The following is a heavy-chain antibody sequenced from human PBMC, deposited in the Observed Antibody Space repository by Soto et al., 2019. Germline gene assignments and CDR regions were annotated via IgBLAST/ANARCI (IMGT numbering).Heavy chain of an antibody. CDR3: ARGVSAGIEY. CDR1: GYSFTSLD. V-gene: IGHV1-8*01. D-gene: IGHD6-19*01. CDR2: MEPSTGRT. Sequence: QVQLVQSGAEVREPGASVKVSCKASGYSFTSLDINWVRQTAGQGLGGRGWMEPSTGRTGYAQKCQDRITRARSTSIHTSHIEMNKLTSDDAAFYACARGVSAGIEYWSQRNMVTVPS. J-gene: IGHJ4*02.